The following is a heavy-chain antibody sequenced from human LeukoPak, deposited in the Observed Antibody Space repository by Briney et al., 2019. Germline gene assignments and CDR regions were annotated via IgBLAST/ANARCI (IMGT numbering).Heavy chain of an antibody. CDR2: ISSSSGSI. V-gene: IGHV3-21*06. Sequence: PGGSLRLSCAASGFTFSFYSMNWVRQAPGKGLEWLSSISGSRVPSISSSSGSIYYADSVKGRFTISRDNAKNSLYLQMNSLRAEDTAVYYCVRDPVVVVRASRDYYGMDVWGQGTTVTVSS. J-gene: IGHJ6*02. CDR3: VRDPVVVVRASRDYYGMDV. CDR1: GFTFSFYS. D-gene: IGHD2-15*01.